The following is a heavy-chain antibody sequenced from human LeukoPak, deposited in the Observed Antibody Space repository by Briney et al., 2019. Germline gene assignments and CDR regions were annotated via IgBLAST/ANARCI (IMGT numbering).Heavy chain of an antibody. V-gene: IGHV3-21*04. CDR1: GFTFSSYS. CDR3: ARLGREYQLLGVFDS. D-gene: IGHD2-2*01. CDR2: ISSSSSYI. J-gene: IGHJ4*02. Sequence: PGGSLRLSCAASGFTFSSYSMNCVRQAPGKGLESVSSISSSSSYIYYADSVKGRFTISRDNAKNSLYLQMDSLRDDDTAVYYCARLGREYQLLGVFDSWGQGTLVAVSS.